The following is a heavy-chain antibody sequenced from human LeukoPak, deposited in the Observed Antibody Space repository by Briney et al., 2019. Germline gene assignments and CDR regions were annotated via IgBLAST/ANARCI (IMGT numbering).Heavy chain of an antibody. V-gene: IGHV4-39*01. CDR3: ASGSGALDH. J-gene: IGHJ4*02. D-gene: IGHD6-19*01. CDR2: IYYSGST. Sequence: SETLSLTCTVSGGSISSSSYYWGWIRQPPGKGLEWIGSIYYSGSTYYNPSLKSRVTISVDTSKDQFSLKLSSVTAADTAVYYCASGSGALDHWGQGTLVTVSS. CDR1: GGSISSSSYY.